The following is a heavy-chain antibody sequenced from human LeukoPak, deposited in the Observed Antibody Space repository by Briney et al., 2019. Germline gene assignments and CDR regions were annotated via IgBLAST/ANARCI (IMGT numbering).Heavy chain of an antibody. J-gene: IGHJ4*02. Sequence: SETLPLTCTVSGGSISGYYWSWIRQPPGKGLEWIGYVYNRGSTNYNPSLKSRVTISVDTSKNQFSLKLSSVTAADTAVYYCASGGDMRYFDYWGQGTLVTVSS. V-gene: IGHV4-59*01. CDR2: VYNRGST. D-gene: IGHD2-21*02. CDR3: ASGGDMRYFDY. CDR1: GGSISGYY.